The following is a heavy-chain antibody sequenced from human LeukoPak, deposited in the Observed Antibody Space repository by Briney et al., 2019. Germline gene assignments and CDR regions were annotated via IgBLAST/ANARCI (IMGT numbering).Heavy chain of an antibody. CDR2: INSDGSST. CDR3: ARLDGTDY. J-gene: IGHJ4*02. CDR1: GFTFSSYW. D-gene: IGHD1-14*01. Sequence: PGGSLRLSCAASGFTFSSYWMHWVRQAPGKGLVWVSHINSDGSSTSYADSVKGRFTISRDNAKNTLYLQMNSLRAEDTAVYYCARLDGTDYWGQGTLVTVSS. V-gene: IGHV3-74*01.